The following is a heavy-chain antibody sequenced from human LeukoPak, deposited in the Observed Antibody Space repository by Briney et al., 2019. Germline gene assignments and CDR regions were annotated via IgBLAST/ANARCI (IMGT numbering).Heavy chain of an antibody. J-gene: IGHJ4*02. CDR3: ATESGSYSGTCFDF. CDR1: GFTFSNYN. Sequence: GGSLRFSCAASGFTFSNYNMNWVRQAPGKGLQWVSYISSSNTTIYYADSVRDRFTISRDNAKNALYLQMNSLRAEDTAVYYCATESGSYSGTCFDFWGQGTLVTVSP. CDR2: ISSSNTTI. D-gene: IGHD1-26*01. V-gene: IGHV3-48*01.